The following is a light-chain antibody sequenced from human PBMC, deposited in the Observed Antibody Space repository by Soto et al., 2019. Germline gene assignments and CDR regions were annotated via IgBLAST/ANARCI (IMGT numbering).Light chain of an antibody. J-gene: IGLJ2*01. CDR3: QTWGTGIQVI. V-gene: IGLV4-69*01. Sequence: QPVLTQSPSASASLGASVKLTCTLSSGYSTYAIAWHQQQPEKGPRYLMKLNSDGSHSKGDGIPARFSGSSSGAERYLTISSLQSEDEADYYCQTWGTGIQVIFGGGTKLTVL. CDR2: LNSDGSH. CDR1: SGYSTYA.